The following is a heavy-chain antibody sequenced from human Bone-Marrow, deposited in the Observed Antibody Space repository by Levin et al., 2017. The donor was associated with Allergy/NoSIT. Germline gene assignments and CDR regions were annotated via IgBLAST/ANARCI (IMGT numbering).Heavy chain of an antibody. CDR3: ARVGTTYYYDSSGYYYHDAFDI. J-gene: IGHJ3*02. CDR2: IYYSGST. Sequence: PSETLSLTCTVSGGSISSYYWSWIRQPPGKGLEWIGYIYYSGSTNYNPSLKSRVTISVDTSKNQFSLKLSSVTAADTAVYYCARVGTTYYYDSSGYYYHDAFDIWGQGTMVTVSS. V-gene: IGHV4-59*01. CDR1: GGSISSYY. D-gene: IGHD3-22*01.